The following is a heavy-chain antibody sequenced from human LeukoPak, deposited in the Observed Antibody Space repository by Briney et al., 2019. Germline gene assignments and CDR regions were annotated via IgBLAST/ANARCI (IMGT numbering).Heavy chain of an antibody. CDR1: GFTFDKYW. CDR2: IKTDGSQK. J-gene: IGHJ6*03. Sequence: GGSLRLSCAASGFTFDKYWMTWVRQAPGKGLEWVATIKTDGSQKYYVDSVKGRFTISRDNSKNSLYLQMNSLRAEDTAVYYCAECILTGYYKGYMDVWGKGTTVTISS. V-gene: IGHV3-7*03. CDR3: AECILTGYYKGYMDV. D-gene: IGHD3-9*01.